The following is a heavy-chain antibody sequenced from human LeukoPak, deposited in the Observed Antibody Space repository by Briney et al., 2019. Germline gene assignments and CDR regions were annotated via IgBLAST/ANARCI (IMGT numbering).Heavy chain of an antibody. V-gene: IGHV3-11*01. Sequence: GGSLRLSCAASGFSISNYYMAWIRQGPGKGLEWLSYISGGSGYISYADSVKGRFTISRDNAQQSLSLQMNSLRAEDTAVYYCVTGSQIREADYWGQGTLVTVSS. D-gene: IGHD5-24*01. CDR1: GFSISNYY. J-gene: IGHJ4*02. CDR2: ISGGSGYI. CDR3: VTGSQIREADY.